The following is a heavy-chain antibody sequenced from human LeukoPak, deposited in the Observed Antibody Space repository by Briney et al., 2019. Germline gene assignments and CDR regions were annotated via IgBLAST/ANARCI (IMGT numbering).Heavy chain of an antibody. D-gene: IGHD3-16*02. Sequence: GGSLRLSCAASGFTFSSYSMNWVRQAPGKGLEWVSSISSSSSYIYHADSVKGRLTISRDNAKNSLYLQMNSLRAEDTAVYYCARAPTDPPYRYYFDYWGQGTLVTVSS. CDR2: ISSSSSYI. V-gene: IGHV3-21*01. CDR3: ARAPTDPPYRYYFDY. J-gene: IGHJ4*02. CDR1: GFTFSSYS.